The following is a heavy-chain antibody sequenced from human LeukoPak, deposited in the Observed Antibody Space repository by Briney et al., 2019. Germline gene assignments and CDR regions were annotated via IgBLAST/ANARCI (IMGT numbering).Heavy chain of an antibody. J-gene: IGHJ5*02. D-gene: IGHD6-13*01. CDR1: GGSISSGSYY. CDR2: IYTSGST. Sequence: PSQTLSLTCTVSGGSISSGSYYWNWIRQPAGKGLEWIGRIYTSGSTKYNPSLNSRVTVSVDTSKNQFSLKLSSVTAADTAVYYCARGYSSSWYFNWFDPWGQGTLVTVSS. V-gene: IGHV4-61*02. CDR3: ARGYSSSWYFNWFDP.